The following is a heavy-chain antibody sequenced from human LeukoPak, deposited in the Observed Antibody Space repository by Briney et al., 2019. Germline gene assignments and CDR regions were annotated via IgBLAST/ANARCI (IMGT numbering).Heavy chain of an antibody. CDR2: IYTSGST. D-gene: IGHD3-16*01. V-gene: IGHV4-61*02. Sequence: SETLSLTCTVSGGSISSGSYYWSWIRQPAGKGLEWIGRIYTSGSTNYNPSLKSRVTISVDTSKNQFSLKPSSVTAADTAVYYCARGGGPNYYYMDVWGKGTTVTVSS. CDR1: GGSISSGSYY. J-gene: IGHJ6*03. CDR3: ARGGGPNYYYMDV.